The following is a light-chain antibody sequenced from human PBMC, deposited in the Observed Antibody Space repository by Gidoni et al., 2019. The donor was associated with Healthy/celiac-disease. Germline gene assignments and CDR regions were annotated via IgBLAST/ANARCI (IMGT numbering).Light chain of an antibody. CDR2: DAS. CDR3: QQYNSPCT. J-gene: IGKJ2*02. CDR1: QSISSW. Sequence: DIQMTQSPSTLSASVGDRVTITCRASQSISSWLAWYQQKPGKAPKLLIYDASSLESGVPSRFSGSGSGTEFTLTISSLQPEDFATYYCQQYNSPCTFGQGTKLEIK. V-gene: IGKV1-5*01.